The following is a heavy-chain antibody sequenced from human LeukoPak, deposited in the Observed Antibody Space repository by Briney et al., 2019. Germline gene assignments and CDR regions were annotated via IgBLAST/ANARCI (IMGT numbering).Heavy chain of an antibody. D-gene: IGHD5-18*01. V-gene: IGHV4-34*01. CDR3: ARTDSYGYSYGPYYFDY. CDR1: GGSFSGYY. J-gene: IGHJ4*02. Sequence: SETLSLTCAVYGGSFSGYYWSWIRQPPGKGLEWIGEINHRGSTNYNPSLKRRVTISLDTSKNQFSLKLSSVTAADTAVYYCARTDSYGYSYGPYYFDYWGQGTLVTVSS. CDR2: INHRGST.